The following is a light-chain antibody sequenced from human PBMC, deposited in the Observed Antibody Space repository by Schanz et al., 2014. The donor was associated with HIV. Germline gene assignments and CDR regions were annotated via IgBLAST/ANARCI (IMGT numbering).Light chain of an antibody. CDR2: GAS. CDR1: QSVSSSY. CDR3: QQYGSS. V-gene: IGKV3-20*01. Sequence: EIVLTQSPGTLSLSPGEGVTLSCRASQSVSSSYLAWYQQKPGQAPRLLIYGASSRATGIPDRFSGSGSGTDFTLTISRLEPEDFAVYYCQQYGSSFGPGTKVDIK. J-gene: IGKJ3*01.